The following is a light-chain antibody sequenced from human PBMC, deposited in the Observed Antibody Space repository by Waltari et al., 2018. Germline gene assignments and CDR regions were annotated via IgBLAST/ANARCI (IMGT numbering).Light chain of an antibody. J-gene: IGLJ2*01. Sequence: QSALTQPASVSGSPGQSITISCTGTTRDVGRYNYVSRYQCHPGKAPELIIYEFINRPSGLFDRFSGSKSGNTASLSSSGLQPEDEADYYCSSYTSIKTPYVVFGGGTKVTVL. CDR2: EFI. CDR3: SSYTSIKTPYVV. CDR1: TRDVGRYNY. V-gene: IGLV2-14*01.